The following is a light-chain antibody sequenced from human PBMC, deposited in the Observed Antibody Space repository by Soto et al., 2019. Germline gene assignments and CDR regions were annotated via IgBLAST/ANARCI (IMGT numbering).Light chain of an antibody. Sequence: QSALTQPPSASGSPGQSVTISCTGTSSDIGGYNYVSWYQQHPGKAPKLMIYEVSKWPSGVSDRFSGSKSGNTASLTVSGLQAEDEADYYCSSYAGSNNWVFGGGTQLTVL. J-gene: IGLJ2*01. CDR3: SSYAGSNNWV. V-gene: IGLV2-8*01. CDR1: SSDIGGYNY. CDR2: EVS.